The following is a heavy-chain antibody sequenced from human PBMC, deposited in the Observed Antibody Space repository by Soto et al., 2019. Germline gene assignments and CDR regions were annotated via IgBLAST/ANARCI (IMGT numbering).Heavy chain of an antibody. V-gene: IGHV1-69*01. D-gene: IGHD2-2*01. Sequence: QVQLVQSGAEVKKPGSSVKVSCKASGGTFSSYAISWVRQAPGQGLEWMGGIIPISGTANYAKKFQGSVTITADESTSTAYMELSSLRSEDTAVYYCARSQGSSTSLEIYYYYYYGMDVWGQGTTVTVSS. CDR3: ARSQGSSTSLEIYYYYYYGMDV. CDR2: IIPISGTA. CDR1: GGTFSSYA. J-gene: IGHJ6*02.